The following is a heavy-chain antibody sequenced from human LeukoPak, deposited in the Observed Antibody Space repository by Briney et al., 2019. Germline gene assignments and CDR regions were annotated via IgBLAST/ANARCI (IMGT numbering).Heavy chain of an antibody. Sequence: PSETLSLTCTVSGGSISSYYWSWIRQPPGKGLEWIGYIYYSGSTNYNPSLKSRATISVDTSKNQFSLKLSSVTAADTAVYYCAREIEYYGSGIIYYYMDVWGKGTTVTISS. CDR3: AREIEYYGSGIIYYYMDV. V-gene: IGHV4-59*01. D-gene: IGHD3-10*01. CDR1: GGSISSYY. J-gene: IGHJ6*03. CDR2: IYYSGST.